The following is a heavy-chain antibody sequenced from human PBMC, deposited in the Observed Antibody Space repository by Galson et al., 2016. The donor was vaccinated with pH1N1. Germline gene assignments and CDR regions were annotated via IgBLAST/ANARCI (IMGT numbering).Heavy chain of an antibody. J-gene: IGHJ4*02. V-gene: IGHV4-38-2*01. CDR2: IYHSGGT. CDR3: ARGPAYYFAY. CDR1: GYSISSGYY. Sequence: LTCVVSGYSISSGYYWGWVRQPPGKGLEWIGSIYHSGGTFYNPSLQSRGTISVDMSKNQFSLRLNSVTAADTAMYYCARGPAYYFAYWGQGTLITVSS.